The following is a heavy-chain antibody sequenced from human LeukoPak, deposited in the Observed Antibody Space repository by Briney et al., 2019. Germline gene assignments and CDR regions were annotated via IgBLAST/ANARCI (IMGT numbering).Heavy chain of an antibody. CDR1: GGSVSSYY. D-gene: IGHD5-12*01. CDR3: ARDGASGVDIVAHTFDY. J-gene: IGHJ4*02. Sequence: SETLSLTCTVSGGSVSSYYWSWIRQSPGKGLEWIGYIHHSGGTNYSPSLKSRAAISVETSKNQFSLKLRSVTAADTAVYYCARDGASGVDIVAHTFDYWGQGTLVTVSS. V-gene: IGHV4-59*02. CDR2: IHHSGGT.